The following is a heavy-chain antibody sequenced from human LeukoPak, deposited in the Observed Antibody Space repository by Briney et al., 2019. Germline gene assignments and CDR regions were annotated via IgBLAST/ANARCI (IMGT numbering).Heavy chain of an antibody. Sequence: PSETLSLTCTVSGGSISSGGYYWSWIRQPPGKGLEWIGYIYHSGSTYYNPSLKSRVTISVDRSKNQFSLKLSSVTAADTAVYYCARDPLPDCSSTSCYGSLWGYMDVWGKGTTVTVSS. CDR2: IYHSGST. J-gene: IGHJ6*03. D-gene: IGHD2-2*01. V-gene: IGHV4-30-2*01. CDR1: GGSISSGGYY. CDR3: ARDPLPDCSSTSCYGSLWGYMDV.